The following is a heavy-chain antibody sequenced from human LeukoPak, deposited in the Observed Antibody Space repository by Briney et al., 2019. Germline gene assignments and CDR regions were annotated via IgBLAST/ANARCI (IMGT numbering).Heavy chain of an antibody. V-gene: IGHV3-11*03. J-gene: IGHJ3*02. CDR2: ISCSSSYT. D-gene: IGHD3-3*01. CDR1: GFTFSDYY. Sequence: GGSLRLSCAASGFTFSDYYMSWIRQAPGKGLEWVSYISCSSSYTNYADSVKGRFTISRDNAKNSLYLQMTSLRAEDTAVYYCARPFWYAFDIWGQGTMVTVSS. CDR3: ARPFWYAFDI.